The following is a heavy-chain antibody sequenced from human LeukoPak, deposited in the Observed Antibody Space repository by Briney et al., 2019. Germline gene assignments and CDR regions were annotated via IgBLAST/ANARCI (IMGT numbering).Heavy chain of an antibody. CDR3: ARLKEGIDY. J-gene: IGHJ4*02. D-gene: IGHD3-10*01. Sequence: SETLSLTCAVSGGSISGSSYFWGWIRQPPGKGLEWIGSIYYSGNTYYNPSLKSRVTISVDTSKNQCSLKLRSVAAADTAVYYCARLKEGIDYWGEGTLVTVSS. V-gene: IGHV4-39*01. CDR1: GGSISGSSYF. CDR2: IYYSGNT.